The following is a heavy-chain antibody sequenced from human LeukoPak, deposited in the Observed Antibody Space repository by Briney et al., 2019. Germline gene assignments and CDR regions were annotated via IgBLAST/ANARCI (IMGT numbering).Heavy chain of an antibody. CDR1: GYSFSNYW. CDR2: IYPGDSDT. CDR3: ARHYYDYVWGSYGIDY. D-gene: IGHD3-16*01. J-gene: IGHJ4*02. Sequence: GESLKISCKGSGYSFSNYWIGWVRQMPGKGLEWMGIIYPGDSDTRYSPSFQGRVTISADKSISTAYLQWSSLKASDTAMYYCARHYYDYVWGSYGIDYWGQGTLVTVSS. V-gene: IGHV5-51*01.